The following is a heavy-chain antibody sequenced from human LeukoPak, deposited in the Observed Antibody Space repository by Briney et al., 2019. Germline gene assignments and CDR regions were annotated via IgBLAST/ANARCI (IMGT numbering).Heavy chain of an antibody. CDR1: GGSISSYY. J-gene: IGHJ4*02. CDR2: IYYSGST. V-gene: IGHV4-59*08. Sequence: NPSETLSLTCTVSGGSISSYYWSWIRQPPGKGLEWIGYIYYSGSTNYNPSLKSRVTISVDTSKNQFSLKLSSVTAADTAVYYCARKYNWNSKFDYWGQGTLVTVSS. CDR3: ARKYNWNSKFDY. D-gene: IGHD1-1*01.